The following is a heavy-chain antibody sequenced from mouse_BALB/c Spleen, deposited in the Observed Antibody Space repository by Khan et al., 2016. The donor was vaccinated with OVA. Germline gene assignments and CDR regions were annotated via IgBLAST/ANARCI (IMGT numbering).Heavy chain of an antibody. V-gene: IGHV1-87*01. D-gene: IGHD2-14*01. CDR1: GYTFTSYW. CDR2: IYPGDGDT. J-gene: IGHJ2*01. Sequence: VQLQESGAELARPGASVKLSCKSSGYTFTSYWMQWVKQRPGQGLEWIGAIYPGDGDTRYTQKFKGKATLTADKSSSTAYMQLSSLASEDSAVYYGASYRYDYFDYWGQGTTLTVSS. CDR3: ASYRYDYFDY.